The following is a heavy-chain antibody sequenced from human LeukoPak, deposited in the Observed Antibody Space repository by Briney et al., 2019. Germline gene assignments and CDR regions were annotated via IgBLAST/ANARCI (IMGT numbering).Heavy chain of an antibody. CDR3: ARGVRDFDWLFDY. CDR1: GFTFSSYS. Sequence: GGSLRLSCAASGFTFSSYSMNWVRQAPGKGLEWVSSISSSSSYIYYADSVKGRFTISRDNAKNSLYLQMNSLRAEDTAVYYCARGVRDFDWLFDYWGQGTLVTVSS. CDR2: ISSSSSYI. J-gene: IGHJ4*02. V-gene: IGHV3-21*01. D-gene: IGHD3-9*01.